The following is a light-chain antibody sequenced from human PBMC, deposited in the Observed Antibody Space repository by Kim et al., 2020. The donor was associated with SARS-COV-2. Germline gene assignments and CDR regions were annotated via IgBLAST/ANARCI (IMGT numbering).Light chain of an antibody. J-gene: IGLJ2*01. CDR3: QAWDSSTAR. V-gene: IGLV3-1*01. CDR2: QDS. Sequence: SYELTQPLSVSVSPGQTASITCSGDKLGDKYACWYQQKPGQAPVLVIYQDSNRPSGIPERFSGSNSGNTATLTISGTQAMDEADYYCQAWDSSTARFGGGTQLTVL. CDR1: KLGDKY.